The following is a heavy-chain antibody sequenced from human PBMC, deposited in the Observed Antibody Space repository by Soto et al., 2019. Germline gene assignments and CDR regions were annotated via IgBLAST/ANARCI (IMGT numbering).Heavy chain of an antibody. V-gene: IGHV4-59*02. J-gene: IGHJ4*02. CDR2: IYSSGYT. CDR3: AREVRYCSGGSCYSYLDH. CDR1: GGSVNSDY. D-gene: IGHD2-15*01. Sequence: SETLSLTCFVSGGSVNSDYWSWIRQPPGRGLEWIGYIYSSGYTNYNPSLESRVTISVDTSKKQFSLKLNSVTAADTAVYYCAREVRYCSGGSCYSYLDHWGQGTLVT.